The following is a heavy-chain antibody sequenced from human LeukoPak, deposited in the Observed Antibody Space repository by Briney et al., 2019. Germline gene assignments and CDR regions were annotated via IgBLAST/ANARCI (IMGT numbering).Heavy chain of an antibody. D-gene: IGHD6-19*01. CDR2: ISSCSGYL. J-gene: IGHJ3*02. CDR3: ASDHAITSGWFDGAFDM. Sequence: GGSLRLSCAASGFTFSTYSMHWVRQAPGRGLEWVSSISSCSGYLYYADSVKGRFTISRDNAENSLYLQMNSLRAEDTAVYYCASDHAITSGWFDGAFDMWGQGTMVTVSS. V-gene: IGHV3-21*01. CDR1: GFTFSTYS.